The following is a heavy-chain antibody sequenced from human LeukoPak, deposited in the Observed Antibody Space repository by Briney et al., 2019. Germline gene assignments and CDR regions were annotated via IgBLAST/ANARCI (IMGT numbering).Heavy chain of an antibody. D-gene: IGHD2-8*01. Sequence: SETLSLTCTVSGGSISSYYWSWIRQPPGKGLEWIGYIYYSGSASYSPSLKSRVTISVDTSKNQFSLKLTSVTAADTAVYYCARGWSAFDTWGQGTMVTVSS. J-gene: IGHJ3*02. CDR2: IYYSGSA. V-gene: IGHV4-59*08. CDR1: GGSISSYY. CDR3: ARGWSAFDT.